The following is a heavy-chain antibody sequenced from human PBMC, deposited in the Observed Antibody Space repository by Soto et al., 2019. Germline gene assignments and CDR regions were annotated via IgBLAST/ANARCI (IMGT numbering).Heavy chain of an antibody. V-gene: IGHV1-69*04. J-gene: IGHJ6*03. CDR3: ARDRGRDYGDYPYYMDV. CDR2: INPIRGRA. CDR1: GYTFTGYY. Sequence: GGPVKVSCKASGYTFTGYYMHWVRQAPGQGLEWMGRINPIRGRANYAQKFQGRVTITADKSTSTAYMELSSLRSEDTAVYYCARDRGRDYGDYPYYMDVWGKGTTVTVSS. D-gene: IGHD4-17*01.